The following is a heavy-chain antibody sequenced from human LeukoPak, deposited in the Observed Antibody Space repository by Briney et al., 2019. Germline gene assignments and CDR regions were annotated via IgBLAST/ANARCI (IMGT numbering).Heavy chain of an antibody. Sequence: GESLKISCQGSEYSFATYWIGWVRQMPGQGLEWMGIIFPGDSDTRYSPSFQGQVTISADKSISTAYLQWSSLKASNTAIYYCASEYCSGGNCYFDLWGQGTLVTVSS. CDR1: EYSFATYW. D-gene: IGHD2-15*01. V-gene: IGHV5-51*01. CDR3: ASEYCSGGNCYFDL. CDR2: IFPGDSDT. J-gene: IGHJ4*02.